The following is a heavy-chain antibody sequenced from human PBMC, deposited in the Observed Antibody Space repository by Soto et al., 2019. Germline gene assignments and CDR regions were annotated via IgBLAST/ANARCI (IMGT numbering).Heavy chain of an antibody. J-gene: IGHJ6*02. CDR1: GFTFSSYG. CDR2: ISYDGSNK. D-gene: IGHD3-9*01. CDR3: AKEGSDYDILTGSGYYGMDV. V-gene: IGHV3-30*18. Sequence: QVQLVESGGGVVQPGRSLRLSCAASGFTFSSYGMHWVRQAPGKGLEWVAVISYDGSNKYYADSVKGRFTISRDNSKNTXYWXMNSLRAEDTAVYYCAKEGSDYDILTGSGYYGMDVWGQGTTVTVSS.